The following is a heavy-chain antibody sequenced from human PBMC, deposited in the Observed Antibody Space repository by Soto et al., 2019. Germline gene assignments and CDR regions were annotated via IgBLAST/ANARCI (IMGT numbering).Heavy chain of an antibody. V-gene: IGHV1-46*01. CDR1: GYTFTHYY. CDR2: INPNGDTT. J-gene: IGHJ4*02. Sequence: QVQLVQSGAEVKKPGASVRVSCKASGYTFTHYYLHWVRQAPGQGLEWMGIINPNGDTTSYAQKYQGRVTVTRDTSTTTVHLELSSLRSEDTAVYYCARDRGGYTKGWLADFGGFGYWGQGTLVTVSS. D-gene: IGHD6-19*01. CDR3: ARDRGGYTKGWLADFGGFGY.